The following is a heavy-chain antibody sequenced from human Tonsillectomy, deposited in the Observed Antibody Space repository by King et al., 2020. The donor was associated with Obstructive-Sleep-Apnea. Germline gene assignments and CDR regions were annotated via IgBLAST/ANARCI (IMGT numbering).Heavy chain of an antibody. CDR3: ARSDVTGYGGVDI. CDR1: GYSISSSNW. Sequence: QLQESGPGLVKPSDTLSLTCAVSGYSISSSNWWGWIRQPPGKGLEWIGYIYYIGTTYYNPSLRSRVTLSVDTSKNQFSLKLSSVTAVDTAVYYCARSDVTGYGGVDIWGQGTMVTVSS. V-gene: IGHV4-28*01. D-gene: IGHD5-12*01. J-gene: IGHJ3*02. CDR2: IYYIGTT.